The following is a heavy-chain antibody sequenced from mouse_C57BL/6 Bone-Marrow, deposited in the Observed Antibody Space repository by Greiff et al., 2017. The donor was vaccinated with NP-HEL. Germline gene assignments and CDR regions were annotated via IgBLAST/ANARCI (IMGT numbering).Heavy chain of an antibody. CDR3: ARSLYGSSYRGAMDY. D-gene: IGHD1-1*01. CDR2: IDPSDSYT. V-gene: IGHV1-69*01. J-gene: IGHJ4*01. Sequence: QVQLKQPGAELVMPGASVKLSCKASGYTFTSYWMHWVKQRPGQGLEWIGEIDPSDSYTNYNQKFKGKSTLTVDKSSSTAYMQLSSLTSEDSAVYYCARSLYGSSYRGAMDYWGQGTSVTVSS. CDR1: GYTFTSYW.